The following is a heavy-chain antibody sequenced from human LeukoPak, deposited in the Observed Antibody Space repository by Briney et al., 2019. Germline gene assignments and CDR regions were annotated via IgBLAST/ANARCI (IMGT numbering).Heavy chain of an antibody. CDR1: GFSFTTSV. V-gene: IGHV1-58*02. CDR3: AADHQFSGWESAYGMDV. D-gene: IGHD6-19*01. CDR2: IVVGSGQT. J-gene: IGHJ6*02. Sequence: ASVNVSCQASGFSFTTSVMQWVRQARGQRRDWIGWIVVGSGQTRKAQKFQERITITRDMSTSTAYMQLSSLRSEDTAVYYCAADHQFSGWESAYGMDVWGQGTTVTVSS.